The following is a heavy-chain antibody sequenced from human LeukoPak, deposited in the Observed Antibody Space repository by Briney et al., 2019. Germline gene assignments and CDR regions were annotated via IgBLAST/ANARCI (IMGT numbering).Heavy chain of an antibody. CDR3: AKDLGPAAINYFDY. Sequence: PGRSLRLSCAASGFTFDDYAMHWVRQAPGKGLEWVSGISWNSGSIGYADSVKGRFTISRDNAKNSLYLQMNSLRAEDTALYYCAKDLGPAAINYFDYWGQGTLVTVSS. J-gene: IGHJ4*02. CDR1: GFTFDDYA. D-gene: IGHD2-2*01. CDR2: ISWNSGSI. V-gene: IGHV3-9*01.